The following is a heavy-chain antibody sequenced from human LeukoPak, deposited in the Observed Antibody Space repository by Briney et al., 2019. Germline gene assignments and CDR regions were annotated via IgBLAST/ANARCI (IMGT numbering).Heavy chain of an antibody. CDR1: GYTLTELS. CDR2: FDPEDGET. D-gene: IGHD3-22*01. Sequence: ASVKVSCKVSGYTLTELSMHWVRQAPGKGLEWMGGFDPEDGETIYAQKFQGRVTMTEDTSTDTAYMELSSLRSEDTAVYYCATAAFTMIVAEDAFDIWGQGTMVTVSS. J-gene: IGHJ3*02. CDR3: ATAAFTMIVAEDAFDI. V-gene: IGHV1-24*01.